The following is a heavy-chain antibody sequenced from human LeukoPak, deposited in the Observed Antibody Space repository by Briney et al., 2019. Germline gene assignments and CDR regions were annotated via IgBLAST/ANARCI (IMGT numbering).Heavy chain of an antibody. J-gene: IGHJ6*04. CDR1: GFTFSSYS. CDR2: ISSSSSYI. CDR3: ARDSLLLWFGTNYYGMDV. Sequence: GGSLRLSCAASGFTFSSYSMNWVRQAPGKGLEGVSSISSSSSYIYYADSVKGRFTISRDNAKNSLYLQMNSLRAEDTAVYYCARDSLLLWFGTNYYGMDVWGKGTTVTVSS. D-gene: IGHD3-10*01. V-gene: IGHV3-21*01.